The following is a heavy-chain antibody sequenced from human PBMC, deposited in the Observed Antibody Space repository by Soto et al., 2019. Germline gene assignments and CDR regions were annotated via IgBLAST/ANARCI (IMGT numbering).Heavy chain of an antibody. CDR1: GGSISSGGYY. CDR2: IYYSGST. D-gene: IGHD3-16*01. J-gene: IGHJ4*02. CDR3: ARGVLH. Sequence: QVQLQESGPGLVKPSQTLSLTCTVSGGSISSGGYYWSWIRQHPGKGLEWIGSIYYSGSTYYNPSPXRXXTISVATSKNQFSLKLSSVTAAHTAVYYCARGVLHWGQGTLVTVSS. V-gene: IGHV4-31*03.